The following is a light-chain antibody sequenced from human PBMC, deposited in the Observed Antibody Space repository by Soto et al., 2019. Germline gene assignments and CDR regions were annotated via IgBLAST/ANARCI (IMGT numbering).Light chain of an antibody. J-gene: IGKJ2*01. CDR2: KAY. V-gene: IGKV1-5*03. Sequence: IHVTHSPSTLAASVGDRVAVTCRASQIISNWLAWYQQKPGKAPRLLIYKAYILESGVPSRFSGSGSVTEFTLTISTLQHDAFANSSCAQYNPYYNFGQGTKV. CDR1: QIISNW. CDR3: AQYNPYYN.